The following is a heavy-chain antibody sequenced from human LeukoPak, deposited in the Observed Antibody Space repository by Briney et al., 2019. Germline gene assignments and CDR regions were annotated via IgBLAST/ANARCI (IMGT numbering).Heavy chain of an antibody. D-gene: IGHD3-10*01. J-gene: IGHJ5*02. CDR3: ARTYYYGSGSPYSWFDP. V-gene: IGHV4-4*02. CDR2: IYHSGST. CDR1: GGSISSSNW. Sequence: PSGTLSLTCAVSGGSISSSNWWSWVRQPPGKGLEWIGEIYHSGSTNYNPSLKSRVTISVDKSKNQFSLKLSSVTAADTAVYYCARTYYYGSGSPYSWFDPWGQGTLVTVSS.